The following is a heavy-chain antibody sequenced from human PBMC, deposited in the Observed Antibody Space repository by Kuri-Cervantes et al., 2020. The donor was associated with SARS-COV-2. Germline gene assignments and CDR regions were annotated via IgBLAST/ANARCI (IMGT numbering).Heavy chain of an antibody. J-gene: IGHJ4*02. D-gene: IGHD4-17*01. Sequence: GESLKISCAASGFTVSSNYMSWVRQAPGKGLEWVSVIYSGGSTYYADSVKGRFTISRDNSKNTLYLQMNSLRAEDTAVYYCATKTTVTDYWGQGTLVTVSS. CDR2: IYSGGST. CDR1: GFTVSSNY. V-gene: IGHV3-53*01. CDR3: ATKTTVTDY.